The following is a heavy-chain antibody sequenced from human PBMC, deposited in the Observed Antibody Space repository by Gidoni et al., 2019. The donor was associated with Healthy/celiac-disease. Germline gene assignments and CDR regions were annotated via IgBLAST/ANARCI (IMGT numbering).Heavy chain of an antibody. CDR3: ATAYCSGGSCYDYYMVV. Sequence: GLCWVSYISSSGSTIYYADSVKGRFTISRDNAKNSLYLQMNSLRAEDTAVYYCATAYCSGGSCYDYYMVVWGKGTTVTVSS. V-gene: IGHV3-48*03. D-gene: IGHD2-15*01. J-gene: IGHJ6*03. CDR2: ISSSGSTI.